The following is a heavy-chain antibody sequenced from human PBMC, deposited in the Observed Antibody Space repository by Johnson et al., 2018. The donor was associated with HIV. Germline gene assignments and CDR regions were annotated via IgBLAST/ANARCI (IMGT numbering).Heavy chain of an antibody. CDR2: ISYDGSNK. Sequence: QMQLVESGGGLVQPGGSLRLSCAASGFTFSSYAMHWVRQAPGKGLEWVAVISYDGSNKYYADSVKGRFTISRDNSKNTLYLQMNSLRAEDTAVYYCARDLVYGGNFRAFDIWGQGTMVTVSS. V-gene: IGHV3-30*14. CDR1: GFTFSSYA. J-gene: IGHJ3*02. D-gene: IGHD4-23*01. CDR3: ARDLVYGGNFRAFDI.